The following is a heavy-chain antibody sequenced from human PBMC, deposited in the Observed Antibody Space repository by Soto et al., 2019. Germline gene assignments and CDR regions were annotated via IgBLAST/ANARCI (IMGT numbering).Heavy chain of an antibody. CDR2: ISAYNGNT. D-gene: IGHD6-19*01. J-gene: IGHJ4*02. Sequence: QVQLVQSGAEVKKPGASVKVSCKASGYTFSSYGISWVRQAPGQGLEWMGWISAYNGNTKYTQKLQGRVTMTTDTSTSTGYMELRSLRSDDTAVYYCARDLAVGLVDYWGQGTLVTVSS. CDR1: GYTFSSYG. CDR3: ARDLAVGLVDY. V-gene: IGHV1-18*01.